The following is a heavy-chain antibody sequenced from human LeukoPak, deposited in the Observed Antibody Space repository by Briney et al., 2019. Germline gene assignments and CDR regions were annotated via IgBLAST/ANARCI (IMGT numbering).Heavy chain of an antibody. CDR1: GFTFGDYA. CDR2: IRSKVYGGTP. Sequence: GGSLRLSCITSGFTFGDYAMTWVRQAPGKGLEWVGFIRSKVYGGTPEYAASVKGRFTISRNDSKGIAYLQMNSLKTEDTAVYYCSRDQTPYYWGQGTLVTVSS. V-gene: IGHV3-49*04. J-gene: IGHJ4*02. CDR3: SRDQTPYY.